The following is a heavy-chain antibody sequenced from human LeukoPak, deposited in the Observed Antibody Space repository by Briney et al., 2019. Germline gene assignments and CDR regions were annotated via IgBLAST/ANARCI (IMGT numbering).Heavy chain of an antibody. V-gene: IGHV3-23*01. CDR3: AKVRQYYGILTGPGFDY. Sequence: SGGSLRLSCAASGFTFSSYAMSWVRQAPGKGLEWVSAISGSGGSTYYADSVKGRFTISRDNSKNTLYLQMNSLRAEDTAVYYCAKVRQYYGILTGPGFDYWGQGTLVTVSS. J-gene: IGHJ4*02. D-gene: IGHD3-9*01. CDR2: ISGSGGST. CDR1: GFTFSSYA.